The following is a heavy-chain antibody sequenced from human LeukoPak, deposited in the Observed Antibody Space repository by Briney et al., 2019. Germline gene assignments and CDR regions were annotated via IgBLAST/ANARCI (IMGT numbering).Heavy chain of an antibody. CDR3: AKGPTYSSSSLFDY. CDR1: GFTFHDYA. D-gene: IGHD6-6*01. Sequence: GRSLRLSCEASGFTFHDYAMHWVRQAPGKGLEWVSGISWNGGTIDYADSVKGRFTISRDNAKNSLYLQMNSLRPEDMALYYCAKGPTYSSSSLFDYWGQGILVAVSS. J-gene: IGHJ4*02. V-gene: IGHV3-9*03. CDR2: ISWNGGTI.